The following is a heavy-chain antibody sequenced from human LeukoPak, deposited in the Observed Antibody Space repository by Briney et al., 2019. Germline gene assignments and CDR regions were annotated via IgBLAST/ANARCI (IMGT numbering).Heavy chain of an antibody. CDR1: GYTFTGYY. Sequence: ASVKVSCKSSGYTFTGYYMHWVRQAPGQGLEWMGWINPNTGGINYAQKFQGRVTMTRDTSISAAYMELSRLRSDDTAVHYCARDPYSNYFDSWGQGTLVTVSS. CDR2: INPNTGGI. J-gene: IGHJ4*02. CDR3: ARDPYSNYFDS. V-gene: IGHV1-2*02. D-gene: IGHD5-18*01.